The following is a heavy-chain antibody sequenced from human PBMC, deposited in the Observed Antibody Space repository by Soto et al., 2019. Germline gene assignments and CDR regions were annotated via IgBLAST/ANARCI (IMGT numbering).Heavy chain of an antibody. D-gene: IGHD3-3*02. CDR1: GFMFRDYP. J-gene: IGHJ3*02. CDR3: AKCSIITGGAFDM. Sequence: EVQLLESGGGFGQPGGSLRLSCVVSGFMFRDYPMGWVRQAPGKGLEWVSATTATGGSTFYADSVKGRFTISRDNSINTLYLHMNNLRVEDSAVYSCAKCSIITGGAFDMWGQGTMVTVSS. V-gene: IGHV3-23*01. CDR2: TTATGGST.